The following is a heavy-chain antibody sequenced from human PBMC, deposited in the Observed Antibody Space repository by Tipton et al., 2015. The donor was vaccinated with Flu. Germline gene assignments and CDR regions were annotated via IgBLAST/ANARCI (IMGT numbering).Heavy chain of an antibody. Sequence: TLSLTCTVSGGSISSYYWSWIRQPPGKGLEWIGYIYYSGRTNYNPSLKSRVTISVDTSKNQFSLKLSSVTAADTAVYYCARDVGAFDIWGQGTMVTVSS. CDR2: IYYSGRT. D-gene: IGHD2-15*01. J-gene: IGHJ3*02. CDR1: GGSISSYY. V-gene: IGHV4-59*01. CDR3: ARDVGAFDI.